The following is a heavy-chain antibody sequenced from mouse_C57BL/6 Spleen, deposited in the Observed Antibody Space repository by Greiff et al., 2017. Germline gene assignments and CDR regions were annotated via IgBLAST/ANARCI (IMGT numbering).Heavy chain of an antibody. CDR2: ISDGGSYT. V-gene: IGHV5-4*01. D-gene: IGHD1-1*01. Sequence: EVQRVESGGGLVKPGGSLKLSCAASGFTFSSYALSWVRQTPEKRLEWVATISDGGSYTYYPDNVKGRFTISRDNAKNNLYLQMSHLKSEDTAMYYCAREDFTTVVAPGAYWGQGTLVTVSA. CDR1: GFTFSSYA. J-gene: IGHJ3*01. CDR3: AREDFTTVVAPGAY.